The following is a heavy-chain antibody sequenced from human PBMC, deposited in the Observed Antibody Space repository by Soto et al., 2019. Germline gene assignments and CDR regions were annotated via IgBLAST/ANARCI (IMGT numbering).Heavy chain of an antibody. Sequence: QVQLQESGPGLVKPSQTLSLTCTLSGASITSSGYYWSWIRQHPGKGLEWIGYIYYRGTTYFNPSLKSRVTISTDTSKKELSLNLTSVTAADTAVYYGARATESHYFDYWGRGILVTVSS. CDR3: ARATESHYFDY. J-gene: IGHJ4*02. CDR1: GASITSSGYY. V-gene: IGHV4-31*03. CDR2: IYYRGTT.